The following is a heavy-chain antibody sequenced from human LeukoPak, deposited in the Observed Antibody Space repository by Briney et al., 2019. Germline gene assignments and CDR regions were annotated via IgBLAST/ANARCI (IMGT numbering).Heavy chain of an antibody. CDR3: VKGGGNVRRYFEY. CDR1: GFTFSSYS. Sequence: GGSLRLSCAASGFTFSSYSMNWVRQAPGKGLEWVSSISVNGGTTYYADSVKGRFTISRDSSKNTLYLQMNSLRAEDTAVYYCVKGGGNVRRYFEYWGQGTLVTVSS. CDR2: ISVNGGTT. V-gene: IGHV3-23*01. D-gene: IGHD4-23*01. J-gene: IGHJ4*02.